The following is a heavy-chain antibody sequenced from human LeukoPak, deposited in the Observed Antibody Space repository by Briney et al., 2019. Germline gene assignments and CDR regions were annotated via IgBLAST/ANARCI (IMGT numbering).Heavy chain of an antibody. CDR1: GYTFTSYG. D-gene: IGHD4-11*01. Sequence: GASVKVSCKASGYTFTSYGISWVRQAPGQGLEWMGWISAYNGNTNYAQKLQGRVTMTTDTSTSTAYMELRSLRSDDTAVYYCARDERDYGNLGRADYFDYWGQGTLVTVSS. CDR2: ISAYNGNT. J-gene: IGHJ4*02. V-gene: IGHV1-18*01. CDR3: ARDERDYGNLGRADYFDY.